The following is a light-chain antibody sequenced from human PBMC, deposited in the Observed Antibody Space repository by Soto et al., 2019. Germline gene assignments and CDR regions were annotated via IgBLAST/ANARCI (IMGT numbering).Light chain of an antibody. CDR1: QSVTTN. CDR3: QQYDRWPVT. Sequence: EVVMTQSPATLSVSPGERVTFSCRASQSVTTNLAWYRHKPGQSPRLLISGASTGASGIPPRFSGSGSGTEFTLTIDRLQSADFAVYYCQQYDRWPVTFGGGTKVEIK. J-gene: IGKJ4*01. V-gene: IGKV3-15*01. CDR2: GAS.